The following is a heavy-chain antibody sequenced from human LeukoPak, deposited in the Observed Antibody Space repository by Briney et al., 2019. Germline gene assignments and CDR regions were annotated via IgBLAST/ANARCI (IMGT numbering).Heavy chain of an antibody. J-gene: IGHJ6*03. Sequence: GGSLRLSCAASGFTFSSYSMNWVRQAPGKGLEWVSFISSSSSYIYYADSVKGRFTISRDNAKNSLYLQMNSLRAEDTAVYYCARDSSSCTGCMDVWGKGTTVTVSS. D-gene: IGHD6-13*01. CDR1: GFTFSSYS. V-gene: IGHV3-21*01. CDR3: ARDSSSCTGCMDV. CDR2: ISSSSSYI.